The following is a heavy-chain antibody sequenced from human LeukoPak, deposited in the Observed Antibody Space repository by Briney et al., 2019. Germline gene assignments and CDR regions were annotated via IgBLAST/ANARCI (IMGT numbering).Heavy chain of an antibody. CDR2: IIPIFGTA. CDR3: ASTKTGYCSSTSCLGLDY. V-gene: IGHV1-69*13. CDR1: GGTFSSYA. D-gene: IGHD2-2*01. Sequence: ASVKVSCKASGGTFSSYAISWVRQAPGQGLEWTGGIIPIFGTANYAQKFQGRVTITADESTSTAYMELSSLRSEDTAVYYCASTKTGYCSSTSCLGLDYWGQGTLVTVSS. J-gene: IGHJ4*02.